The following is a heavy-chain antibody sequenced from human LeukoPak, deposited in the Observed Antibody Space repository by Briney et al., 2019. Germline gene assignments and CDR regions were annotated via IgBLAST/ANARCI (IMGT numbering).Heavy chain of an antibody. V-gene: IGHV1-18*01. Sequence: GASVKVSCKASGYTFTSYGISWVRQAPGQGLEWMGWISAYNGNTNYAQKLQGRVTMTTDTSTSTAYMELRSLRSEDTAVYYCAREPAYGGGKEYYFDYWGQGTLVTVSS. D-gene: IGHD2-2*01. J-gene: IGHJ4*02. CDR3: AREPAYGGGKEYYFDY. CDR2: ISAYNGNT. CDR1: GYTFTSYG.